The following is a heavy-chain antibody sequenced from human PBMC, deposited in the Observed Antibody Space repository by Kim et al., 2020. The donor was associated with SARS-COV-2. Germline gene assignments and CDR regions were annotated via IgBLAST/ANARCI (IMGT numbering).Heavy chain of an antibody. CDR1: GFTFDDYA. CDR2: ISGDGTTT. CDR3: AKETGYYTSWGRLDV. Sequence: GGSLRLSCEGSGFTFDDYAMHWVRQAPGKGLEWVSLISGDGTTTYYAASVRGRFTISRDNSKNSLYLQMNSLRTEDTALYYCAKETGYYTSWGRLDVLGQGTTVTVSS. D-gene: IGHD6-13*01. V-gene: IGHV3-43*02. J-gene: IGHJ6*02.